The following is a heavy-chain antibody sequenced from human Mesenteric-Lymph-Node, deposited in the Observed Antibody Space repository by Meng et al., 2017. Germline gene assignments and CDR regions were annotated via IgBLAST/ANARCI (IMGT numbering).Heavy chain of an antibody. D-gene: IGHD2-15*01. CDR2: INPSGGST. CDR3: ARDSIVVVVAATNYFDY. V-gene: IGHV1-46*01. J-gene: IGHJ4*02. Sequence: VRSVRSWHNGKKPGASVKVSCKASGYTFTSYYMHWVRQAPGQGLEWMGIINPSGGSTSYAQKFQGRVTMTRDTSTSTVYMELSSLRSEDTAVYYCARDSIVVVVAATNYFDYWGQGTLVTVSS. CDR1: GYTFTSYY.